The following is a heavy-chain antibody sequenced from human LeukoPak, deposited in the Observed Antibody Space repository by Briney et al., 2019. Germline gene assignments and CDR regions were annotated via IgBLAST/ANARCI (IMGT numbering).Heavy chain of an antibody. CDR2: ISSSSSSM. CDR3: VRGDGYCSSTSCYAGPSYGLDV. CDR1: GFTFSSYS. J-gene: IGHJ6*02. V-gene: IGHV3-48*01. D-gene: IGHD2-2*03. Sequence: GGSLRLSCAASGFTFSSYSMNWVRQAPGKGLEWVSYISSSSSSMFYADSVRGRFTISRDNAKNSLYLQMNSLRAEDTAVYHCVRGDGYCSSTSCYAGPSYGLDVWGQGTTVTVSS.